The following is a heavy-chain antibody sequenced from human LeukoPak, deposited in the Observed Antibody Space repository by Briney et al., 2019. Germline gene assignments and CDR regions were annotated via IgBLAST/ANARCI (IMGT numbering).Heavy chain of an antibody. V-gene: IGHV3-66*01. CDR1: GFTVSSNY. Sequence: GGSLRLSCAASGFTVSSNYMSWVRQAPGKGLEWVSLVYSGGSTYYADSVKGRFTISRDNSKSTLYLQMNSLRAEDTAVYYCARGPGYCSSTSCFLDYWGQGTLVTVSS. CDR3: ARGPGYCSSTSCFLDY. J-gene: IGHJ4*02. CDR2: VYSGGST. D-gene: IGHD2-2*01.